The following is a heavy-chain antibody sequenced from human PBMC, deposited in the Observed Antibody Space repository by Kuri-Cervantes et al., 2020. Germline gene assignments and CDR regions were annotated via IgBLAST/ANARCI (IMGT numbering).Heavy chain of an antibody. CDR2: IWYDGSNK. CDR3: AIDNYYDSSGYYYYYGMDV. V-gene: IGHV3-33*08. CDR1: GFTFSSYG. D-gene: IGHD3-22*01. J-gene: IGHJ6*02. Sequence: GGSLRLSCAASGFTFSSYGMHWVRQAPGKGLEWVAVIWYDGSNKYYADSVKGRFTISRDNSKNTLYLQMNSLRAEDTAVYYCAIDNYYDSSGYYYYYGMDVWGQGTTVTVSS.